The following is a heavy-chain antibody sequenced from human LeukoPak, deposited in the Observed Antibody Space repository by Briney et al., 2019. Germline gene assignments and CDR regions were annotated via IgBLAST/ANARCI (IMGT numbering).Heavy chain of an antibody. CDR3: ASNSANHLVYYFDY. CDR1: GGTFSSYA. Sequence: ASVKVSCKASGGTFSSYAISWVRQAPGQGLEWMGRIIPILGIANYAQKFQGRVTITADKSTSTAYMELSSLRSDDTAVYYCASNSANHLVYYFDYWGQGTLVTVSS. CDR2: IIPILGIA. J-gene: IGHJ4*02. D-gene: IGHD4/OR15-4a*01. V-gene: IGHV1-69*04.